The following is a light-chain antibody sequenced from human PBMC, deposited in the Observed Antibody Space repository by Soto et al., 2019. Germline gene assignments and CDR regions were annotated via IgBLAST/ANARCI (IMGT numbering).Light chain of an antibody. Sequence: DIVMTQSPLSLPVTPGEPASISCRSSQSLLHSNGYNYLDWYLQKPGQSPQLLIYLGSNRASGVHDRFSGSGSGTDFTLKISRVEAEDVGVYYCMQALQTPYTFGQGNKLEIK. CDR1: QSLLHSNGYNY. CDR3: MQALQTPYT. V-gene: IGKV2-28*01. CDR2: LGS. J-gene: IGKJ2*01.